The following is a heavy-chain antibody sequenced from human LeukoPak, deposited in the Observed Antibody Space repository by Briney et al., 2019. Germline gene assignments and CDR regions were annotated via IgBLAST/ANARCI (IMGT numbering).Heavy chain of an antibody. Sequence: ASVKVSCTASGYTFTSYGITWVRQAPGQGLEWMGWISAYNGNTNYAQNLQGRVTMTTDTSTSTAYMEMRSLRSDDTAVYYCARESSGWPPYYWGQGTLVTVSS. CDR3: ARESSGWPPYY. J-gene: IGHJ4*02. CDR2: ISAYNGNT. V-gene: IGHV1-18*01. D-gene: IGHD6-19*01. CDR1: GYTFTSYG.